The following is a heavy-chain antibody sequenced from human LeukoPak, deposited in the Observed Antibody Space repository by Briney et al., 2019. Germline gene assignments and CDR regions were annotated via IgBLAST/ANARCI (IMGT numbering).Heavy chain of an antibody. CDR2: INHSGST. D-gene: IGHD5-18*01. CDR1: GGSFSNYY. Sequence: SETLSLTCAVYGGSFSNYYWSWIRQPPGKGLEWSGEINHSGSTNYNPSLKSRVTISVDTYKNHFSLRLGSVTAADTAVYYCARQKLRDTYGLKYYFDYWGQGTLVTVSS. V-gene: IGHV4-34*01. J-gene: IGHJ4*02. CDR3: ARQKLRDTYGLKYYFDY.